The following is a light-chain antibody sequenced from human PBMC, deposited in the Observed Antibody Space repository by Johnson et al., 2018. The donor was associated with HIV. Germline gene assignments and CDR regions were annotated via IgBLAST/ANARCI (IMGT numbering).Light chain of an antibody. CDR3: GTWDSSLNAYV. CDR1: SSNIGNNY. J-gene: IGLJ1*01. V-gene: IGLV1-51*02. Sequence: QSVLTQPPSVSAAPGQKVTISCSGSSSNIGNNYVSWYQQFPGTAPKLLIYENNKRPSGIPDRFSGSKSGTSATLGITGLQTGDEADYYCGTWDSSLNAYVFGPGTKVTVL. CDR2: ENN.